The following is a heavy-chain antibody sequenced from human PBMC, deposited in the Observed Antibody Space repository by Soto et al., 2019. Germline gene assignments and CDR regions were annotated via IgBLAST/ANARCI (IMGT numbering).Heavy chain of an antibody. J-gene: IGHJ3*02. Sequence: QVQLVQSGAEVKKPGSSVKVSCKASGGTFSSYTISWVRQAPGQRLEWMGRIIPILGIANYAQKFQGRVTITADNSTSTAHMELRSRRSEDTAVYYCARDDYGDYPYAFDIWGQHTMVTVSS. D-gene: IGHD4-17*01. CDR3: ARDDYGDYPYAFDI. CDR1: GGTFSSYT. V-gene: IGHV1-69*08. CDR2: IIPILGIA.